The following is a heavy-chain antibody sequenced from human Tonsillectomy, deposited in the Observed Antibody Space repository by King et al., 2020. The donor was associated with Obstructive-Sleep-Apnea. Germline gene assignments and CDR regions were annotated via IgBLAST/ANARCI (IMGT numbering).Heavy chain of an antibody. CDR1: GFNFGTYG. Sequence: QLVQSGGGLVQPGGSLRLSCAASGFNFGTYGMNWVRQAPGKGLEWSSYIPSTSDTIYYADSVRGRFTISRDNAKNSLYLQMNSLRVEDTALFYCARDLKDGFDPWGQGTLSSSPQ. J-gene: IGHJ5*01. CDR2: IPSTSDTI. V-gene: IGHV3-48*01. CDR3: ARDLKDGFDP.